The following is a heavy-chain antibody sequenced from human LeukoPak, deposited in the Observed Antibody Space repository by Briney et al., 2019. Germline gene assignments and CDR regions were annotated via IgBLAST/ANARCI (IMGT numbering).Heavy chain of an antibody. J-gene: IGHJ3*02. CDR1: GFTFSSYA. Sequence: PGGSLRLSCAASGFTFSSYAMSWVRQAPGKGLEWVSAISGSGGSTYYADSVKGRFTISRDNSKNTLYLQMNSLRAEDTAVYYCAKVRAWELQTGPDAFDIWGQGTMVTVSS. CDR2: ISGSGGST. CDR3: AKVRAWELQTGPDAFDI. V-gene: IGHV3-23*01. D-gene: IGHD1-26*01.